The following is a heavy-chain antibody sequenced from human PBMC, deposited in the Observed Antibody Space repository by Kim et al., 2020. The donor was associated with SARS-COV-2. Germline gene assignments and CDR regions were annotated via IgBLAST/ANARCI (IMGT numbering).Heavy chain of an antibody. CDR2: ISYDGSNK. Sequence: GGSLRLSCAASGFTFSSYGMHWVRQAPGKGLEWVAVISYDGSNKYYADSVKGRFTISRDNSKNTLYLQMNSLRAEDTAVYYCAKEFGRGYSGYIVPTFDYWGQGTLVTVSS. CDR3: AKEFGRGYSGYIVPTFDY. CDR1: GFTFSSYG. V-gene: IGHV3-30*18. J-gene: IGHJ4*02. D-gene: IGHD5-12*01.